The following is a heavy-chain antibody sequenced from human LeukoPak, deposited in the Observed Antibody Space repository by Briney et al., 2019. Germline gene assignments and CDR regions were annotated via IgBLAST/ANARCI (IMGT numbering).Heavy chain of an antibody. CDR3: ARGRSSFVY. CDR2: IYTSGST. J-gene: IGHJ4*01. D-gene: IGHD6-13*01. CDR1: GGSISSGSYY. Sequence: SQTLSLTCTVSGGSISSGSYYWSWIRQPAGKGLEWIGRIYTSGSTNYNPSLKSRVTISVDTSKNPFSLKLSSVTAADTAAYYCARGRSSFVYRGHGTLVTVSS. V-gene: IGHV4-61*02.